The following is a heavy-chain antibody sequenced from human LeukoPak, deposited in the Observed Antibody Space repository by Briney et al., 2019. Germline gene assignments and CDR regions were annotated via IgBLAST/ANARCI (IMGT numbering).Heavy chain of an antibody. CDR3: ATLDYYGSGSLYYSFYGMDV. D-gene: IGHD3-10*01. V-gene: IGHV1-3*01. J-gene: IGHJ6*02. CDR2: INAGNGNT. Sequence: ASVKVSCKASGYTFTSYAMHWVRQAPGQRLEWMGWINAGNGNTKYSQKFQGRVTITRDTSASTAYMELSSLRSEDTAVYYCATLDYYGSGSLYYSFYGMDVWGQGTTVTVSS. CDR1: GYTFTSYA.